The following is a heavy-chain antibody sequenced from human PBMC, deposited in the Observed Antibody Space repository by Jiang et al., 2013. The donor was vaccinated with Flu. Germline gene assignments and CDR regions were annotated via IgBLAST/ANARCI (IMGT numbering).Heavy chain of an antibody. D-gene: IGHD3-10*01. CDR2: IYYSGST. V-gene: IGHV4-30-4*01. CDR3: ARDLFWFGGYFDY. Sequence: GPGLVKPSQTLSLTCTVSGGSISSGDYYWSWIRQPPGKGLEWIGYIYYSGSTYYNPSLKSRVAISVDTSKNQFSLKLSSVTAADTAVYYCARDLFWFGGYFDYWGQGTLVTVSS. J-gene: IGHJ4*02. CDR1: GGSISSGDYY.